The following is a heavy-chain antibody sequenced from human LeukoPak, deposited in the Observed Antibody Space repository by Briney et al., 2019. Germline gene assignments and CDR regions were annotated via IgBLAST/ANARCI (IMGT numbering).Heavy chain of an antibody. CDR3: ARGGNRSGGFYFDY. CDR1: GDSMRTSDHY. J-gene: IGHJ4*02. CDR2: INHRGTT. D-gene: IGHD3-16*01. Sequence: PSQTLSLTCTVSGDSMRTSDHYWAWIRQHTGKGPETIGFINHRGTTNHNPSLKNRVAISVDASKNQFSLRLSSMTAADTAVYFCARGGNRSGGFYFDYWGQGILVTASS. V-gene: IGHV4-31*03.